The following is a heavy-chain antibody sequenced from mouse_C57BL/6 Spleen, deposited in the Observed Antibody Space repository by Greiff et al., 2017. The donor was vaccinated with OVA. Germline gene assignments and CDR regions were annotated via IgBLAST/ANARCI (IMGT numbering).Heavy chain of an antibody. CDR2: IDPVDGET. CDR1: GFNIKDYY. V-gene: IGHV14-2*01. J-gene: IGHJ1*03. Sequence: EVQLQQSGAELVKPGASVKLSCTASGFNIKDYYMHWVKQRTEQGLAWIGRIDPVDGETKYAPKFQGKATITADTSSNTAYLQLSSLTSEDTAVYYCARLDYYVSSPSWYFDVWGTGTTVTVSS. CDR3: ARLDYYVSSPSWYFDV. D-gene: IGHD1-1*01.